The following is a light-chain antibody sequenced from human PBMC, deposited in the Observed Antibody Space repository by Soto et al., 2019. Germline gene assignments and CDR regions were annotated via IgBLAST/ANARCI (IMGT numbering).Light chain of an antibody. CDR1: SSDVGAYNS. Sequence: QSALTQPASVSGSPGQSITISCTGTSSDVGAYNSVAWYQHNPGKAPKLMIYDVSNRPSGVSSRFSGSKSANTASLSISGLQADDEADYYCSSYTSSSTLVFGTGTKLPVL. CDR3: SSYTSSSTLV. J-gene: IGLJ1*01. V-gene: IGLV2-14*01. CDR2: DVS.